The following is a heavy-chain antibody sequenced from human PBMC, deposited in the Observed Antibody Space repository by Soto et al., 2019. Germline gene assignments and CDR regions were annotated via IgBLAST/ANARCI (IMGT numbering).Heavy chain of an antibody. D-gene: IGHD3-16*01. Sequence: QVQLVQSGVEVKKPGASVRVSCKSSGYPFTHYGITWIRQAPGQGLEWMGWISPFNGNTNYGQTLQGRVTLTTDTSTSTVYMELRSLRSDDTAVYYCARDQSFDRTYYYGIDVWGQGTTVTVSS. V-gene: IGHV1-18*01. CDR2: ISPFNGNT. J-gene: IGHJ6*02. CDR1: GYPFTHYG. CDR3: ARDQSFDRTYYYGIDV.